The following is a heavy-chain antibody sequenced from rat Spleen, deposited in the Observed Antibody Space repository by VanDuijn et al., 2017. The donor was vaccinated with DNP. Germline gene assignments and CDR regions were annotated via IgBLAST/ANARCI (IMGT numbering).Heavy chain of an antibody. V-gene: IGHV5-19*01. CDR2: ISPNSDTT. Sequence: EVQLVESGGGLVQPGRSLKISCAASGFTFSTYDMTWVRQAPARGLEWVALISPNSDTTYYRDSVKGRVTVSRDNAKSTLYLQMDGPRPEDTATYYCVTHRSDYGYWGQGVMVTVSS. CDR1: GFTFSTYD. J-gene: IGHJ2*01. D-gene: IGHD1-11*01. CDR3: VTHRSDYGY.